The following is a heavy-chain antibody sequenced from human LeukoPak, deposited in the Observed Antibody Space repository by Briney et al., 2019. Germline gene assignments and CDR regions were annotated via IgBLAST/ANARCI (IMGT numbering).Heavy chain of an antibody. CDR1: GFTFSSSA. D-gene: IGHD2/OR15-2a*01. V-gene: IGHV3-48*03. Sequence: PGGSLRLSCAASGFTFSSSAMNWVRQAPGKGLEWVSYIGRSGGTLYYADSVKGRFTISRDNAKNSLYLQMNSLRAEDTAVYYCARDNSVDRHFDYWGQGTLVTVSS. CDR2: IGRSGGTL. CDR3: ARDNSVDRHFDY. J-gene: IGHJ4*02.